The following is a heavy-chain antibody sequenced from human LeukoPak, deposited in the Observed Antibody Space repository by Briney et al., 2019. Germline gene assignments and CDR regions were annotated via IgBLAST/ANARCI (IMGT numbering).Heavy chain of an antibody. CDR1: GDSISTYY. D-gene: IGHD1-26*01. V-gene: IGHV4-59*08. Sequence: SETLSLTCTVSGDSISTYYWSWIRQPPGKGLEWIGYIYYSVSTDYNPSLKSRVTISVSTSENQFSLNLSPVTAADTAVYYCAGLTTTAWYFDLWGRGTLVTVSS. CDR3: AGLTTTAWYFDL. J-gene: IGHJ2*01. CDR2: IYYSVST.